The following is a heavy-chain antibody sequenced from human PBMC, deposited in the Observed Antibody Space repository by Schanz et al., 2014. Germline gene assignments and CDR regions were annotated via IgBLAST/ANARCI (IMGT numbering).Heavy chain of an antibody. Sequence: DVQLVESGGGLVQPGRSLRLSCAASGFTFADYAMHWVRQAPGKGLEWVSYISSSSSTIYYADSVKGRFTISRDNAKNSLYLQMNSLRDEDTAVYYCARGGATRFDYWGQGTLVTVSS. D-gene: IGHD1-26*01. CDR1: GFTFADYA. V-gene: IGHV3-48*02. CDR3: ARGGATRFDY. J-gene: IGHJ4*02. CDR2: ISSSSSTI.